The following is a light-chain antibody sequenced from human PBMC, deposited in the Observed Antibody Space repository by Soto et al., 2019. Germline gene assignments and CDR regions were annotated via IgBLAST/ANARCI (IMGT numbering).Light chain of an antibody. CDR1: SGDVGAYDY. J-gene: IGLJ1*01. Sequence: QSALPQPASVSGSPGQSIAISSTGTSGDVGAYDYVSWYQHHPDKAPKLMIYEVSNRPSGVSDRFSGSKSVYTATLTISGLQAEDEADYYCASHTTSDTRVFGTGT. CDR3: ASHTTSDTRV. V-gene: IGLV2-14*01. CDR2: EVS.